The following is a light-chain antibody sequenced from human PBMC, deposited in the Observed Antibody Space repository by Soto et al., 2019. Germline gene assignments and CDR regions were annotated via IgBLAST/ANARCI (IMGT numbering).Light chain of an antibody. CDR1: SSDVGGYNY. CDR3: SSYTSSSTLV. J-gene: IGLJ1*01. Sequence: QSALTQPASVSGSPGQSITISYAGTSSDVGGYNYVSWFQQHPGKAPKLMIYDVSYRPSGVSNRFSGSKSGNTASLTISGLQAEDEADYYCSSYTSSSTLVFGTGTKLTVL. CDR2: DVS. V-gene: IGLV2-14*01.